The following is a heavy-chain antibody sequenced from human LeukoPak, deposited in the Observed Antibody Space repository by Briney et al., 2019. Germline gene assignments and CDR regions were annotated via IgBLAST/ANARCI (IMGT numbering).Heavy chain of an antibody. V-gene: IGHV3-11*01. D-gene: IGHD2/OR15-2a*01. CDR1: GSPFRDYY. CDR2: ISRSGDTL. J-gene: IGHJ6*02. Sequence: GGSLRLSCAASGSPFRDYYMTWISQAPGKGLEWISYISRSGDTLYYADSVEGRFTISRDNAKNSLFLQMNSLRADDTAVYYCAREVVIFPDYYDYGMDVWGQGTTVTVSS. CDR3: AREVVIFPDYYDYGMDV.